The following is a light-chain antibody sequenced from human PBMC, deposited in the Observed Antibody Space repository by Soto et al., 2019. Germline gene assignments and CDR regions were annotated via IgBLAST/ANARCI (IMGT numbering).Light chain of an antibody. J-gene: IGLJ2*01. Sequence: QSVLTQPPSVSGAPGQRVTISCTGSSSNIGAGYDVHWYQQLPGTAPKLLIDGNSNRPSWVHDRFSGSKSGTSASLAITGLEAEDEADYYCQSYDSSLSGVVFGGGTKRTVL. CDR2: GNS. V-gene: IGLV1-40*01. CDR1: SSNIGAGYD. CDR3: QSYDSSLSGVV.